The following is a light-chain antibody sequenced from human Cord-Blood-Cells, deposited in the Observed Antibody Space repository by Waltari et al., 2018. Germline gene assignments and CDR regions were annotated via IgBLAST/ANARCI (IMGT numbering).Light chain of an antibody. J-gene: IGLJ3*02. CDR3: SSYTSSSTWV. Sequence: QSALTPPASVSGSPGRSTTISCIGTSSAVGGHNYVSWYQQHPGKAPKLKIYDVSNRPSGVSNRFSGSKSGNTASLTISGLQAEDEADYYCSSYTSSSTWVFGGGTKLTVL. V-gene: IGLV2-14*01. CDR2: DVS. CDR1: SSAVGGHNY.